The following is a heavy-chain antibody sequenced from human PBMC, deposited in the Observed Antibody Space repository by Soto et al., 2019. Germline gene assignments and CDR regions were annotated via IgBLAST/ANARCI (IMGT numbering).Heavy chain of an antibody. CDR2: IIPIFGTA. D-gene: IGHD1-26*01. J-gene: IGHJ6*02. V-gene: IGHV1-69*13. Sequence: SVKVSCKASGGTFSSYAISWVRQAPGQGLEWMGGIIPIFGTANYAQKFQGRVTITADESTSTAYMELSSLRSEDTAVYYCARAKSHYYGTGPYYYYYGMDVWGQGTTVTVSS. CDR1: GGTFSSYA. CDR3: ARAKSHYYGTGPYYYYYGMDV.